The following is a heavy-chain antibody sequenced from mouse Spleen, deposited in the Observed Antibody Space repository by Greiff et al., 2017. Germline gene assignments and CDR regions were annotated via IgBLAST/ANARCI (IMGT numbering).Heavy chain of an antibody. J-gene: IGHJ4*01. D-gene: IGHD1-3*01. CDR2: ISSGGGYT. CDR3: ARQITAPYAMDY. CDR1: GFTFSSYA. Sequence: EVKLVESGGGLVKPGGSLKLSCAASGFTFSSYAMSWVRQTPEKRLEWVATISSGGGYTYYPDSVKGRFTISRDNAKNTLYLQMSSLRSEDTAMYYCARQITAPYAMDYWGQGTSVTVSS. V-gene: IGHV5-9-3*01.